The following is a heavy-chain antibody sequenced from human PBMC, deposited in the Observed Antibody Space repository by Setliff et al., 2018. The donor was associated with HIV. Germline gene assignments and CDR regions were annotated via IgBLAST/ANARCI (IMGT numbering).Heavy chain of an antibody. Sequence: GGSLRLSCTASGFTFTDAWLTWVRQAPGKGLEWVGRIKMRKDGGTTDYAAPVKGSFTISRDDSKDTLYLQMNNLKTEDTAMYYCTKDWGGGGGSPLDPWGQGTLVTVSS. D-gene: IGHD2-15*01. J-gene: IGHJ5*02. CDR2: IKMRKDGGTT. CDR3: TKDWGGGGGSPLDP. V-gene: IGHV3-15*01. CDR1: GFTFTDAW.